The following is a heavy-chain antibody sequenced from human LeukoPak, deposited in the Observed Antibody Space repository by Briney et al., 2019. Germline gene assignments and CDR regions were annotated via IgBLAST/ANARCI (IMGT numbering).Heavy chain of an antibody. CDR2: IDPSDSYS. CDR3: ARQYHYDSSGYPYAFEI. D-gene: IGHD3-22*01. V-gene: IGHV5-10-1*01. Sequence: GESLRISCKGSGYSFTSYWISWVRQMPGKGLEWMGRIDPSDSYSNYSPSFQGHVTISADKSTSTAYLQWSSLKASDTAMYYCARQYHYDSSGYPYAFEIWGPGTLVTVSS. J-gene: IGHJ3*02. CDR1: GYSFTSYW.